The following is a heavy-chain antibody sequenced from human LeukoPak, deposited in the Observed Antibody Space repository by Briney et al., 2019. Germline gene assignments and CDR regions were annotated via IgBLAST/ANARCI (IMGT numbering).Heavy chain of an antibody. CDR3: ARVGYDFWSGYYWFDP. V-gene: IGHV4-34*01. J-gene: IGHJ5*02. Sequence: LKIESLTAGADGGAFGGDYWGWIHQPTGNGLEWIGEINHSGSTNYNPSLKSRVTISVDTSKNQFSLKLSSVTAADTAVYYCARVGYDFWSGYYWFDPWGQGTLVTVSS. D-gene: IGHD3-3*01. CDR1: GGAFGGDY. CDR2: INHSGST.